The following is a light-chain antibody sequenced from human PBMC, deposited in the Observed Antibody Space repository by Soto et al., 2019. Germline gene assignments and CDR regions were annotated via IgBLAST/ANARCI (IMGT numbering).Light chain of an antibody. V-gene: IGKV1-5*01. CDR2: DAS. CDR3: QQYNSYSLRT. CDR1: QDINVY. Sequence: IQMTQSPSSVSASVGDTVTITCRASQDINVYLNWYQQKPGEVPKLLIYDASSLESGVPSRFSGSGSGTEFTLTISSLQPDDFATYYCQQYNSYSLRTFGQGTKVDIK. J-gene: IGKJ1*01.